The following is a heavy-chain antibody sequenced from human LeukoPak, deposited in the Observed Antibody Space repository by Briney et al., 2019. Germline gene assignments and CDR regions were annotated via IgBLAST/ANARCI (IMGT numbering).Heavy chain of an antibody. D-gene: IGHD3-3*01. Sequence: PGGSLRLSCAASGFTFSSYGMHWDRQAPGKGLEWVAVIWYDGSNKYYADSVKGRFTISRDNSKNTLYLQMNSLRAEDTAVYYCARSSVYDFWSGSSGAFDIWGQGTMVTVSS. CDR1: GFTFSSYG. CDR3: ARSSVYDFWSGSSGAFDI. J-gene: IGHJ3*02. CDR2: IWYDGSNK. V-gene: IGHV3-33*01.